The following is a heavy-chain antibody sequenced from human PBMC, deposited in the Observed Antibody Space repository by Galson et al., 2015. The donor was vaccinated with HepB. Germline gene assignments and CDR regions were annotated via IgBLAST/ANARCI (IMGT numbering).Heavy chain of an antibody. V-gene: IGHV1-18*01. J-gene: IGHJ1*01. CDR2: ISAYNGNT. CDR3: ARAGYGSSNSCPHQPLFQH. Sequence: SVKVSCKASGYTFTSYALSWVRQAPGQGLEWMGWISAYNGNTNYAQKLQGRVTMTTDTSTSTAYMELRSLSSDDTAVYYCARAGYGSSNSCPHQPLFQHWGQASLGTVS. D-gene: IGHD2-2*01. CDR1: GYTFTSYA.